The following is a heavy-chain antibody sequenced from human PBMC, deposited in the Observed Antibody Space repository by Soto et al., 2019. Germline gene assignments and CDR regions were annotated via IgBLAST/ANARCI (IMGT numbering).Heavy chain of an antibody. J-gene: IGHJ6*02. D-gene: IGHD3-3*01. CDR3: ARVAYDSYYYYYGMDV. CDR2: IYYSGST. V-gene: IGHV4-30-4*01. Sequence: SETLSLTCTFSVGSISFGGYDWSWIRQPRGKGLEWIGYIYYSGSTYYNPSLKSRVTISVDTSKDQFSLKLSSVTAADTAVYYCARVAYDSYYYYYGMDVWGQGTTVTVSS. CDR1: VGSISFGGYD.